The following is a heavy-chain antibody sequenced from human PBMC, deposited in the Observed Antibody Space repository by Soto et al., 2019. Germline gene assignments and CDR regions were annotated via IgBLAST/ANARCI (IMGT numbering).Heavy chain of an antibody. V-gene: IGHV4-61*03. CDR3: ARHHAPGYFAFDP. CDR1: GGSVTRINYY. Sequence: QVQLEESGPGLVKTSETLSLTCSVSGGSVTRINYYWSWIRQPPGKGLEWIGYIYNSGSTIYNPALKTLVVISLDNSKTHFSPRLTSVTASATAVYYCARHHAPGYFAFDPWGQGTLVTVSS. D-gene: IGHD2-15*01. J-gene: IGHJ5*02. CDR2: IYNSGST.